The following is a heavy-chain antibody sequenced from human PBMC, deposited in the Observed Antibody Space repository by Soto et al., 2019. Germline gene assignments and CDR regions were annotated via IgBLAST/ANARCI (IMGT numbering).Heavy chain of an antibody. Sequence: EVQLVDSGGGLVQPGGSLRLSCAASGITVSTNYMSWVRQAPGMGLEWVSVIYSGVTTHYADSVKGRFTISRDNSKNTLYLHMSSLRAEDTAVYYCARGHWVSAYGAGAYFDYWGQGPLVTVSS. CDR2: IYSGVTT. CDR1: GITVSTNY. J-gene: IGHJ4*02. CDR3: ARGHWVSAYGAGAYFDY. D-gene: IGHD3-16*01. V-gene: IGHV3-66*01.